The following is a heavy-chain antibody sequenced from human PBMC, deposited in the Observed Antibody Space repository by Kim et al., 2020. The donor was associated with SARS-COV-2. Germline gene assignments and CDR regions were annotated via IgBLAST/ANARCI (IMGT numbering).Heavy chain of an antibody. CDR1: GFIFSSFG. V-gene: IGHV3-33*08. D-gene: IGHD2-15*01. Sequence: GGSLRLSCAASGFIFSSFGFHWVRQAPGKGLEWVAVIWHDGDNEYYRASVRGRFAISRDNSKNTLYLQMNSLRSEDTAVYYCARVSGHGGKVEAKAFDVGGQRTMVTVSS. CDR2: IWHDGDNE. CDR3: ARVSGHGGKVEAKAFDV. J-gene: IGHJ3*01.